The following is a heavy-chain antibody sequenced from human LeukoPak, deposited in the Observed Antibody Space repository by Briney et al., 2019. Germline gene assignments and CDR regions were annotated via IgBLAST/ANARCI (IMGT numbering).Heavy chain of an antibody. V-gene: IGHV3-53*01. J-gene: IGHJ4*02. CDR3: AKDKEVVAAAGYFDY. CDR1: GFTVRRKY. Sequence: GGSLRLSCAASGFTVRRKYMTWVRQAPGKGLEWVSVIYSGDNTNYADSLKGRFTISRDNSKNTLYLQMNSLRAEDTAVYYCAKDKEVVAAAGYFDYWGQGTLVTVSS. D-gene: IGHD2-15*01. CDR2: IYSGDNT.